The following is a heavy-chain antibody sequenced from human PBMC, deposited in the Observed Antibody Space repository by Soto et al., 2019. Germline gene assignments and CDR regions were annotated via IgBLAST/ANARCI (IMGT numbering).Heavy chain of an antibody. Sequence: GWSLRLSCAASGFTFTRYSMNWVRQAPGKGLEWVSYISSTTNYIYYGDSMKGRFTISRDNAKNSLYLEMNSLRAEDTAVYYCARESEDLTSNFAYWGQGTMVTV. V-gene: IGHV3-21*06. CDR1: GFTFTRYS. CDR3: ARESEDLTSNFAY. CDR2: ISSTTNYI. J-gene: IGHJ4*02.